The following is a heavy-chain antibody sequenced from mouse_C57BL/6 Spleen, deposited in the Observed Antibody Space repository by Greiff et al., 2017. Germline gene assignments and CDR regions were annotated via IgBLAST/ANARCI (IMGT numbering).Heavy chain of an antibody. D-gene: IGHD2-5*01. CDR2: IYPGSGST. CDR3: ARPRRYSNYYAMDY. J-gene: IGHJ4*01. Sequence: QVQLQQPGAELVKPGASVKMSCKASGYTFTSYWITWVKQRPGQGLEWIGDIYPGSGSTNYNEKFKSKATLNVDTSSSTAYMQLSSLTSEDSAVYYCARPRRYSNYYAMDYWGQGTSVTVSS. V-gene: IGHV1-55*01. CDR1: GYTFTSYW.